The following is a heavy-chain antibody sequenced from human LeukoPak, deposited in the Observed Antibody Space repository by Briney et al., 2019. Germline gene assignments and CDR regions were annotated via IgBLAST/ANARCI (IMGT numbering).Heavy chain of an antibody. Sequence: ASVKVSCKASGYTFTSYGISWVRQAPGQGLEWVGWISAYNGNTNYAQKLQGRVTMTTDTSTSTAYMELRSLRSDDTAVYYCARDIVVVPAVSNWFDPWGQGTLVTVSS. CDR3: ARDIVVVPAVSNWFDP. CDR1: GYTFTSYG. CDR2: ISAYNGNT. V-gene: IGHV1-18*01. D-gene: IGHD2-2*01. J-gene: IGHJ5*02.